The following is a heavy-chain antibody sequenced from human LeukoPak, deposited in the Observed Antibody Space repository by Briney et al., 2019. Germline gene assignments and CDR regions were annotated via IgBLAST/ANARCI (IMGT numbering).Heavy chain of an antibody. Sequence: GGSLRLSCAESGFTFSSYGMHWVRQAPGKGLEWVAFIRYDGSNKYYADSVKGRFTISRDNSKNTLYLQLNSLRPEDTAVYYCANHLACGSTSCPPFDDWGQGTLVTVSS. D-gene: IGHD2-2*01. CDR1: GFTFSSYG. CDR2: IRYDGSNK. V-gene: IGHV3-30*02. J-gene: IGHJ4*02. CDR3: ANHLACGSTSCPPFDD.